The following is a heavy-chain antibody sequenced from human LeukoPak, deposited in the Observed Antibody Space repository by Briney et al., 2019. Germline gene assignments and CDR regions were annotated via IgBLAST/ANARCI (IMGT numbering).Heavy chain of an antibody. V-gene: IGHV1-2*02. CDR3: ARDWSGYSGYERYKWFDP. CDR2: INPNSIGT. Sequence: ASLNLSCKASGYTFTGYYMHWVRQSPGHGREWMGWINPNSIGTNYAQKFQGRVTMNRDTSISTAYMELSRLRSDDTAVYYCARDWSGYSGYERYKWFDPWGQGTLVTVSS. J-gene: IGHJ5*02. CDR1: GYTFTGYY. D-gene: IGHD5-12*01.